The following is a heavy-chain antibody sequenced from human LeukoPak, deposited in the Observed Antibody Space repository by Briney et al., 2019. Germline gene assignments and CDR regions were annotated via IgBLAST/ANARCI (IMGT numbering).Heavy chain of an antibody. V-gene: IGHV1-58*01. J-gene: IGHJ4*02. CDR1: GFTFTSSA. CDR2: IVVGSGNT. D-gene: IGHD6-13*01. Sequence: SVKVSCKASGFTFTSSAVQWVRQARGQRLEWIGWIVVGSGNTNYAQKFQERVTITRDMSTSTAYMELSSLRSEDTAVYYCAAFSGYSSSLPRFDYWGQGTLVTVSS. CDR3: AAFSGYSSSLPRFDY.